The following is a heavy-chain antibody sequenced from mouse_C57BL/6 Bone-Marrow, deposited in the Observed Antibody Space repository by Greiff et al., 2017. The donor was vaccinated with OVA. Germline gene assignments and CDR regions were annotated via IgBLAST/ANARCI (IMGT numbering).Heavy chain of an antibody. V-gene: IGHV1-9*01. J-gene: IGHJ3*01. Sequence: VKVVESGAELMKPGASVKLSCKATGYTFTGYWIEWVKQRPGHGLEWIGEILPGSGSTNYNEKFKGKATFTADTSSNTAYMQLSSLTTEDSAIYYCASRNYDYDEGAWFAYWGQGTLVTVSA. CDR1: GYTFTGYW. CDR2: ILPGSGST. D-gene: IGHD2-4*01. CDR3: ASRNYDYDEGAWFAY.